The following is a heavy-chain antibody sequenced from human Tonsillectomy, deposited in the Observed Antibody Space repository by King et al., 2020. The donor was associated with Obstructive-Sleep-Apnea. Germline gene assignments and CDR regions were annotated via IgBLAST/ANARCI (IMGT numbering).Heavy chain of an antibody. CDR3: ARACGGDCYNDAFHI. V-gene: IGHV3-21*01. CDR2: ISSSSSFT. Sequence: EVQLVESGGGLVKPGGSLRLSCAASGFTFSSYSMNWVRQAPGKGLEWVSSISSSSSFTYYADSVKGRFTISRDNAKNSLYLQMNSLRAEDTAVYYCARACGGDCYNDAFHIWGQGTMVTVSS. J-gene: IGHJ3*02. D-gene: IGHD2-21*02. CDR1: GFTFSSYS.